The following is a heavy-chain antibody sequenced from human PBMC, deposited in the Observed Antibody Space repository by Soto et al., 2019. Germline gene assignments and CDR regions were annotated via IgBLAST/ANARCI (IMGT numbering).Heavy chain of an antibody. D-gene: IGHD6-19*01. V-gene: IGHV3-74*01. CDR2: INSDGSST. CDR1: GFTFSSYW. J-gene: IGHJ6*02. Sequence: GGSLRLSCGASGFTFSSYWMHWVRQAPGKGLVWVSRINSDGSSTSYADSVKGRFTISRDNAKNTLYLQMNSLRAEDTAVYYCARVIAVAGTGYYYGMDVWGQGTTVTVSS. CDR3: ARVIAVAGTGYYYGMDV.